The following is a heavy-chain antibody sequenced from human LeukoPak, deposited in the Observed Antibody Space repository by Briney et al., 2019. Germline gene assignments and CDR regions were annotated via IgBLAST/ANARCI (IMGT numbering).Heavy chain of an antibody. V-gene: IGHV4-39*01. CDR3: ARHGGSGWYGGWFDP. CDR2: VYYSGSA. J-gene: IGHJ5*02. D-gene: IGHD6-19*01. Sequence: PSETLSLTCTVSGGTVVTSAYSWGWIRQPPGKGLEYIGNVYYSGSAYYNPSLRSRVTLSIDTSSNQFSLRLTSVTAADTAVYSCARHGGSGWYGGWFDPWGQGTLVTVSS. CDR1: GGTVVTSAYS.